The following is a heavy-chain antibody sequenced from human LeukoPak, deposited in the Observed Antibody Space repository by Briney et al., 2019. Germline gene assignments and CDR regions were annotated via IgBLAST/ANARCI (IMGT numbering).Heavy chain of an antibody. CDR3: ARAEKHYYDSSGYSP. V-gene: IGHV4-34*01. J-gene: IGHJ5*02. D-gene: IGHD3-22*01. CDR2: INHSGST. Sequence: PGGSLRLSCAASGFTVSSNYMSWVRQPPGKGLEWIGEINHSGSTNYNPSLKSRVTISVDTYKNLFYLKLSSVTAADTAVYYCARAEKHYYDSSGYSPWGQGTLVTVSS. CDR1: GFTVSSNY.